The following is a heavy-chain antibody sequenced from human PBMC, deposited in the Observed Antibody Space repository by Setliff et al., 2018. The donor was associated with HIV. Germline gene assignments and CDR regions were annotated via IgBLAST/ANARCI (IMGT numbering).Heavy chain of an antibody. Sequence: SETLSLTCAVSGGSFTGYYWSWIRQTPGKGLAWIAEIHHSGNTNYNPSPKSRVPIPVATSKSHFSLKMTSLTAADTAIYSCSSWVLSLTMTQLLSFFDSWGQGTQVTVSS. J-gene: IGHJ4*02. CDR3: SSWVLSLTMTQLLSFFDS. CDR2: IHHSGNT. V-gene: IGHV4-34*01. CDR1: GGSFTGYY. D-gene: IGHD3-22*01.